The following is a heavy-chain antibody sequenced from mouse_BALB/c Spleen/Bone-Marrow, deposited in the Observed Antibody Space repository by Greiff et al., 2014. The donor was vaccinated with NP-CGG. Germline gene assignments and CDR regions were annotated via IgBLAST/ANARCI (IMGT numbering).Heavy chain of an antibody. D-gene: IGHD2-5*01. Sequence: EVQLQQSGPELEKPGASVKISCKASGYSFSGYNLNWVKQSNGQSLEWIGNIDPYYGDTTYNQKFKGKATLTVDRSSSTAYMQLKSLTSEDSAVYYFARNAYYTNWWYFDVWGAGTTVTVSS. J-gene: IGHJ1*01. CDR3: ARNAYYTNWWYFDV. CDR2: IDPYYGDT. CDR1: GYSFSGYN. V-gene: IGHV1-39*01.